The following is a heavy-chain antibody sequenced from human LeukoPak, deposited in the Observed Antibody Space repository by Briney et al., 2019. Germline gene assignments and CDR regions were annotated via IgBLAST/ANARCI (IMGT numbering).Heavy chain of an antibody. CDR3: ARSNYDILTCYYPFDY. Sequence: PSETLSLTCTVSGGSISSSSYYWGWIRQPPRKGLEWIGSIYYSGSTYYNPSLKSRVTISVDTSKNQFSLKLSSVTAADTAVYYCARSNYDILTCYYPFDYWGQGTLVTVSS. CDR2: IYYSGST. V-gene: IGHV4-39*01. J-gene: IGHJ4*02. CDR1: GGSISSSSYY. D-gene: IGHD3-9*01.